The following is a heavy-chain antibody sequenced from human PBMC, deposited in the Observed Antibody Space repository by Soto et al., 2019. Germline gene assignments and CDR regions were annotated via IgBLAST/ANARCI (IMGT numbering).Heavy chain of an antibody. CDR1: GGSISNSANH. D-gene: IGHD3-10*01. V-gene: IGHV4-31*03. CDR3: AKGVRGVPNWFDP. J-gene: IGHJ5*02. Sequence: QVQLQESGPGLVRPSQTLSLSCTVSGGSISNSANHWSWIRQHPGEGLEWIGDIDYSGGTYYSPSLKGRFTMSIDASKNQFSRKLSSVTAADTAVYYCAKGVRGVPNWFDPWGQGTLVTVSS. CDR2: IDYSGGT.